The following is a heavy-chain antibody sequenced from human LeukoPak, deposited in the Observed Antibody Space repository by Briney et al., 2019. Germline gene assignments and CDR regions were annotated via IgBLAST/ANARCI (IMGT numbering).Heavy chain of an antibody. CDR3: ARDQSRWKRNFDY. CDR2: IRFDGTNK. CDR1: GFTFSSYG. Sequence: GGSLRLSCAASGFTFSSYGMHWVRQAPGKGLEWVSFIRFDGTNKYYADSVKGRFTISRDNAKNSLYLQMNSLRAEDTAVYYCARDQSRWKRNFDYWGQGTLVTVSS. J-gene: IGHJ4*02. D-gene: IGHD5-24*01. V-gene: IGHV3-30*02.